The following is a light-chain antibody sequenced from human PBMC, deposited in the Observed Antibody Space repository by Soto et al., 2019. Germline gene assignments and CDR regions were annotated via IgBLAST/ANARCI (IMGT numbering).Light chain of an antibody. CDR3: QQYNSYSGT. CDR1: QIISSW. CDR2: DAS. V-gene: IGKV1-5*01. Sequence: DIQMTQSPSTLSASVGDRVTITYRASQIISSWLAWYQQKPGKAPKLLIYDASSLESGVPSRFSGSGSGTEFTLTISSLQPDDFATYYCQQYNSYSGTFGQGTKV. J-gene: IGKJ1*01.